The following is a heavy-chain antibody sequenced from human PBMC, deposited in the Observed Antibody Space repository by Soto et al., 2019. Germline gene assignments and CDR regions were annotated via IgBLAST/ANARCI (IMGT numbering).Heavy chain of an antibody. V-gene: IGHV3-33*01. Sequence: QVQLVESGGGVVQPGRSLRLSCAASGFTFSSYGMHWVRQAPGKGLEWVAVIWYDGTNKYYVDSVKGRFTISKDNSKNTLYLQMNSLRVEDTAIYYCARDIGDQTSRWTDAFANWGQGTMVTVSS. CDR3: ARDIGDQTSRWTDAFAN. CDR2: IWYDGTNK. J-gene: IGHJ3*02. D-gene: IGHD6-13*01. CDR1: GFTFSSYG.